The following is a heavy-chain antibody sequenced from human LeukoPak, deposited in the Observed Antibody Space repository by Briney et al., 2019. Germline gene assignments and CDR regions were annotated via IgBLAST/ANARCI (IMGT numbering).Heavy chain of an antibody. Sequence: QPGGSLRLSCAASGFTFSSYGMSWVRQAPGKGLEWASAISGSAGSTYYTDSVKGRFTISRDNSKNTLYLQMNSLRVEDTAVYFCAKDFSGRQHKYFDNWGQGTLVTVSS. CDR1: GFTFSSYG. CDR3: AKDFSGRQHKYFDN. V-gene: IGHV3-23*01. D-gene: IGHD6-19*01. CDR2: ISGSAGST. J-gene: IGHJ4*02.